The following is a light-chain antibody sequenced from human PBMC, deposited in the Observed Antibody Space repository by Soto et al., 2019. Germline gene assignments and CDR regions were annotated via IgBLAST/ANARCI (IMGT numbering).Light chain of an antibody. CDR2: GAS. CDR1: QSVSSN. Sequence: EIVMTQSPATLSLSPGERATLSCRASQSVSSNLAWYQQKPGQAPRLLIYGASTRATGIPARFSGSGSGTEVTLTISSLQSEDFAVYYCQQYNNWPETFGQGTKVEIK. V-gene: IGKV3-15*01. J-gene: IGKJ1*01. CDR3: QQYNNWPET.